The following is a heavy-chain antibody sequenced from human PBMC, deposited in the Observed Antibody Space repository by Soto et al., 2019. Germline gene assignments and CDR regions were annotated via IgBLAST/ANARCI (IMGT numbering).Heavy chain of an antibody. CDR3: ARHSLPYGGSDY. J-gene: IGHJ4*02. CDR2: INPNSGDT. V-gene: IGHV1-2*02. CDR1: GYIFTGYH. Sequence: ASVKVSCKAAGYIFTGYHIHWVRQAPGRGLEWMGWINPNSGDTEYAQNFQGRVTMTRDTSFNLVYMEMSGLMSDDTAMYYCARHSLPYGGSDYWGQGTPVTVSS. D-gene: IGHD4-17*01.